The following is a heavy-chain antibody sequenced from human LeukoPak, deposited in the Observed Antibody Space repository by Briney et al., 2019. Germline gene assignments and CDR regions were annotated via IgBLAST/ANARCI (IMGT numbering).Heavy chain of an antibody. J-gene: IGHJ4*02. CDR3: AKDLNDY. Sequence: GGSLRLSCVASGFPFSSYWMTWVRQAPGKGLEWVANIKQDGSKKSYVDSVKGRFTISSDNSKNTLYLQMNSLRAEDTAVYYCAKDLNDYWGQGTLVTVSS. V-gene: IGHV3-7*03. CDR1: GFPFSSYW. CDR2: IKQDGSKK.